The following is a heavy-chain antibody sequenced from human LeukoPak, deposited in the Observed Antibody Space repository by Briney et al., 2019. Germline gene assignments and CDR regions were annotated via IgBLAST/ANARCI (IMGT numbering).Heavy chain of an antibody. J-gene: IGHJ6*02. CDR3: ARDKGYYDFWSGYYYEDGMDV. V-gene: IGHV3-7*01. CDR1: GFTFSTYW. D-gene: IGHD3-3*01. CDR2: IKEDGSLK. Sequence: GGSLRLSCATSGFTFSTYWMTWVRQAPGKGLEWVANIKEDGSLKYYVDSVKGRFTISRDNAKNSLYLQMNSLRAEDTAVYYCARDKGYYDFWSGYYYEDGMDVWAKGPRSPSP.